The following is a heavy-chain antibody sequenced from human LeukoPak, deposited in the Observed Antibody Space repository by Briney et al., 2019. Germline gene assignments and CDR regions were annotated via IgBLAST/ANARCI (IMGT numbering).Heavy chain of an antibody. CDR3: AGGEYYYED. Sequence: GGSLRLSCAASGSTFSSHSMNWVRQAPGKGLEWVSYISSSSSTIYYADSVKGRFTISRDNAKNSLYLQMNSLRAEDTAVYYCAGGEYYYEDWGQGTLVTVSS. CDR1: GSTFSSHS. CDR2: ISSSSSTI. D-gene: IGHD3-22*01. V-gene: IGHV3-48*01. J-gene: IGHJ4*02.